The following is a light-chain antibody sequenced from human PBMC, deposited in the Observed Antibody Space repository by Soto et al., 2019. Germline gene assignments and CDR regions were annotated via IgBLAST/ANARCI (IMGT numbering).Light chain of an antibody. Sequence: EIVLTQSPGTVSLSPGERATLSCRASQSVSSRNLAWYSQKPGQAPSLLIFGASNRATAIPDRFSGSGSGTDFTLTISRLEPEDCAVYYCLRYGDSPPAYTFGQETKLEIK. CDR3: LRYGDSPPAYT. J-gene: IGKJ2*01. CDR1: QSVSSRN. V-gene: IGKV3-20*01. CDR2: GAS.